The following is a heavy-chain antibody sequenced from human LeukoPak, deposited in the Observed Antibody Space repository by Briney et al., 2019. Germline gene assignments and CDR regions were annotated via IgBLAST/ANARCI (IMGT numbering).Heavy chain of an antibody. CDR3: AKDKPPPYSSGYHFDY. V-gene: IGHV3-23*01. Sequence: GGSLRLSCAAPGFTFSNYAMSWVRQAPGKGLEWVSAISASGGGTYYADSVKGRFTISRDNSKNTLYLQINSLRAEDTAVYYCAKDKPPPYSSGYHFDYWGQGTLVTVSS. CDR2: ISASGGGT. CDR1: GFTFSNYA. D-gene: IGHD6-19*01. J-gene: IGHJ4*02.